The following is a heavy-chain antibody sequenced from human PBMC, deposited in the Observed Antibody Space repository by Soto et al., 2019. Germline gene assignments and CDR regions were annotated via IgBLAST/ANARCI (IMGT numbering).Heavy chain of an antibody. Sequence: QVQLVQSGAEVKKPGSSVKVSCKASGGTFSSYAISWVRQAPGQGLEWMGGIIPIFGTANYAQKFQGRVTSTADESTSTAYMELSSLRSEDTAVYYCARDTFVATAPDYGMDVWGQGTTVTVSS. CDR2: IIPIFGTA. V-gene: IGHV1-69*12. CDR1: GGTFSSYA. J-gene: IGHJ6*01. CDR3: ARDTFVATAPDYGMDV. D-gene: IGHD3-16*01.